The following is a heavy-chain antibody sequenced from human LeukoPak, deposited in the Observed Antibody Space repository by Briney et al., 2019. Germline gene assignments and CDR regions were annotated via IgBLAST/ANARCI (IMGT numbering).Heavy chain of an antibody. Sequence: GGSLRLSCAASGFTFSDYYMSWIRQAPGKGLEWLSYISSSGTTTIYSADSVKGRFTISRDNAKNSLYLQMNSLRAEDTAVYYCARRGDYLDYWVQGTLVTVSS. V-gene: IGHV3-11*01. CDR1: GFTFSDYY. CDR3: ARRGDYLDY. J-gene: IGHJ4*02. CDR2: ISSSGTTTI.